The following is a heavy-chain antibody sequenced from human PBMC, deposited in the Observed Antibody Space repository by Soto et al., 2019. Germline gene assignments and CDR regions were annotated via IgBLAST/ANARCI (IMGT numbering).Heavy chain of an antibody. CDR1: GGSISSGGYS. Sequence: QLQLQESGSGLVKPSQTLSLTCAVSGGSISSGGYSWSWIRQPPGKVLAWIGYIYHSGNTYYNPSPKIRVTISVDWSTHQFSLTLSSVTAADTAVYYCGRGPPPHYWGQGTLVTFSS. CDR3: GRGPPPHY. J-gene: IGHJ4*02. CDR2: IYHSGNT. V-gene: IGHV4-30-2*01.